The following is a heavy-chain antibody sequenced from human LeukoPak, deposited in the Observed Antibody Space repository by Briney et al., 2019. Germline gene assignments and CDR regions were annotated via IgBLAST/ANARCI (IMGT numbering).Heavy chain of an antibody. D-gene: IGHD3-16*02. V-gene: IGHV4-59*01. J-gene: IGHJ4*02. CDR3: AKVESTFGGIIATHFDY. Sequence: SETLSLTCTVSGGSISSYYWSWIRQPPGKGLEWIGYMYYSGNTKDNPSLKSRVTISVDTSKNQFSLKLTSVTSADTAVYYCAKVESTFGGIIATHFDYWGQGTLVTVSS. CDR1: GGSISSYY. CDR2: MYYSGNT.